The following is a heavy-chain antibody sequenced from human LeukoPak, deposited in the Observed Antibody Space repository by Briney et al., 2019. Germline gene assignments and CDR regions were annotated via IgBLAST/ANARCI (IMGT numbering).Heavy chain of an antibody. V-gene: IGHV4-59*01. Sequence: PSETLSLTCTVSGGSISSYYWIWIPQPPGKALEWIGHIYGSGSNNYHPSLERPVTLPEGTSKKHFSPELSPPAAAAPARYYLAREGTSGTHINWFDPWGQGTLVTVSS. J-gene: IGHJ5*02. CDR1: GGSISSYY. CDR3: AREGTSGTHINWFDP. D-gene: IGHD1-1*01. CDR2: IYGSGSN.